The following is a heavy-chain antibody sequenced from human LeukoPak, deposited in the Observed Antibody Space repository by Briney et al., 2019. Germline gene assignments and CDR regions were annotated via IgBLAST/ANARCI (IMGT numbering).Heavy chain of an antibody. CDR1: GYTFTSYY. V-gene: IGHV1-46*01. CDR2: INPSGGST. Sequence: ASVKVSCRASGYTFTSYYMHWVRQAPGQGLEWMGIINPSGGSTSYAQKFQGRVTMTRDTSTSTVYMELSSLRSEDTAVYYCARDAGSRTTMTVVAGAYYFDYWGQGTLVTVSS. D-gene: IGHD3-22*01. CDR3: ARDAGSRTTMTVVAGAYYFDY. J-gene: IGHJ4*02.